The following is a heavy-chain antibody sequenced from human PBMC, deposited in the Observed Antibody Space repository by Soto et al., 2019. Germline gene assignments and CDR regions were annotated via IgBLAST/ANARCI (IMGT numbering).Heavy chain of an antibody. CDR1: GDSVSNNGAT. CDR3: ARDPPDFNSGFDY. CDR2: AYYRSRWLY. J-gene: IGHJ4*02. V-gene: IGHV6-1*01. D-gene: IGHD2-15*01. Sequence: SQTLSLTCAICGDSVSNNGATWKWIRQSPSRGLEWLGRAYYRSRWLYDYATSVRGRITINPDTSKNRFSLQLNSVTPEDTAVYYCARDPPDFNSGFDYWGQGTPVTVSS.